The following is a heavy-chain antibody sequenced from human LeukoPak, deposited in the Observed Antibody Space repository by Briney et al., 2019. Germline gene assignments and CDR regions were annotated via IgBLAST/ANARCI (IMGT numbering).Heavy chain of an antibody. Sequence: SETLSLTCTVSGGSISSGSYYWSWIRQPPGKGLEWIGYIYYSGSTNYNPSLKSRVTISVDTSKNQFSLKLSSVTAADTAVYYCARVGLPTVVTRRNDAFDIWGQGTMVTVSS. CDR1: GGSISSGSYY. J-gene: IGHJ3*02. CDR3: ARVGLPTVVTRRNDAFDI. D-gene: IGHD4-23*01. CDR2: IYYSGST. V-gene: IGHV4-61*01.